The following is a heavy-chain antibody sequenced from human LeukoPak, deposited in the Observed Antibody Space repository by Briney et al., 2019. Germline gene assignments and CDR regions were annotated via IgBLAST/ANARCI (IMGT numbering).Heavy chain of an antibody. CDR2: ISAYNGNT. V-gene: IGHV1-18*01. D-gene: IGHD1-26*01. J-gene: IGHJ6*02. Sequence: GASVKVSCKASGYTFTSYGISWVRQAPGQGLEWMGWISAYNGNTNYAQKLQGRVTMTTDTSTSTAYMELRSLRSDDTAVYYCARDGEWELADYYYYGMDVWGQGTTVTVSS. CDR3: ARDGEWELADYYYYGMDV. CDR1: GYTFTSYG.